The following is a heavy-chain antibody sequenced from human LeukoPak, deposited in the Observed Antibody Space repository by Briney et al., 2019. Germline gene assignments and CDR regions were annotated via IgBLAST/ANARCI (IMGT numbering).Heavy chain of an antibody. Sequence: GGSLRLSCAASGFTFSSYAMHWVRQAPGKGLEWVSLINKDGSATYYANSVKGRFTISRDNSKTSLYLQMNGLRSEDTALYYCATWAFYHSLDVWGQGTTVTVSS. CDR3: ATWAFYHSLDV. CDR1: GFTFSSYA. V-gene: IGHV3-43*02. J-gene: IGHJ6*02. D-gene: IGHD1-26*01. CDR2: INKDGSAT.